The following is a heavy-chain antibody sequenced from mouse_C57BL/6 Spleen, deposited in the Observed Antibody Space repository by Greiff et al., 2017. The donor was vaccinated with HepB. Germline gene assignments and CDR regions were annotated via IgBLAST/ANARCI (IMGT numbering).Heavy chain of an antibody. Sequence: EVKLMESGEGLVKPGGSLKLSCAASGFTFSSYAMSWVRQTPEKRLEWVAYISSGGDYIYYADTVKGRFTISRDNARNTLYLQMSSLKSEDTAMYYCTRGYYYGSSYFDYWGQGTTLTVSS. J-gene: IGHJ2*01. CDR3: TRGYYYGSSYFDY. CDR1: GFTFSSYA. V-gene: IGHV5-9-1*02. D-gene: IGHD1-1*01. CDR2: ISSGGDYI.